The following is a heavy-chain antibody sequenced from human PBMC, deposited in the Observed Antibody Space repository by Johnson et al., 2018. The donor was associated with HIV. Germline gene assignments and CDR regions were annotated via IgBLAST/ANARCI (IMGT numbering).Heavy chain of an antibody. CDR3: ARDVYAGAHEN. Sequence: QVLLVESGGNVVQPGRSQRLSCASSGFTFSSYAMHWVRQAPGKGLKWVAVISYDGNEINYADSVKGRFTISRDNAKNSLYLQMNSLRAEDTAVYYCARDVYAGAHENWGQGTRVIVSS. D-gene: IGHD5/OR15-5a*01. J-gene: IGHJ3*01. CDR1: GFTFSSYA. V-gene: IGHV3-30-3*01. CDR2: ISYDGNEI.